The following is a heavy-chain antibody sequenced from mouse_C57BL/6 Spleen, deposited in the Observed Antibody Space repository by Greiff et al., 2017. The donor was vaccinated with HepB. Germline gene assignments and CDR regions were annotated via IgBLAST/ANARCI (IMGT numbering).Heavy chain of an antibody. V-gene: IGHV5-4*01. J-gene: IGHJ1*03. D-gene: IGHD2-3*01. CDR1: GFTFSSYA. CDR3: ARDKRAQYDHWYFDV. Sequence: EVQLVESGGGLVKPGGSLKLSCAASGFTFSSYAMSWVRQTPEKRLEWVATISDGGSYTYYPDNVKGRFTISRDNAKNNLYLQMSHLKSEDTAMYYCARDKRAQYDHWYFDVWGTGTTVTVSS. CDR2: ISDGGSYT.